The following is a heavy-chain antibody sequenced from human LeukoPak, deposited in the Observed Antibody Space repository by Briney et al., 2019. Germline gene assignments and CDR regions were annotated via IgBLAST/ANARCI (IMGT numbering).Heavy chain of an antibody. CDR1: GFIFDDHA. CDR2: ISWDSGGI. D-gene: IGHD2-8*01. V-gene: IGHV3-9*01. Sequence: GRSLRLSCAASGFIFDDHAMHWVRQAPGKGLEWVSGISWDSGGIAYADSVKGRFTISRDNAKNSLYLQMDSLTAEDTAFYYCAKLGPLCSNGVCEDYWGRGTLVTVSS. CDR3: AKLGPLCSNGVCEDY. J-gene: IGHJ4*02.